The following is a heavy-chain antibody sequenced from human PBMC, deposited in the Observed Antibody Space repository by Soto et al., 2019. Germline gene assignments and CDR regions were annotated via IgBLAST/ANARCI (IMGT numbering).Heavy chain of an antibody. CDR2: ISAYNGNT. J-gene: IGHJ5*02. CDR3: ARHRALNWFDP. V-gene: IGHV1-18*01. Sequence: GASVKVSCKSSGYTFTIYGISWVRQAPGQGLEWMGWISAYNGNTNYAQKLQGRVTLSVDTSKNQFFLKLSFVTAADTAVYYCARHRALNWFDPWGQGTLVTVSS. CDR1: GYTFTIYG.